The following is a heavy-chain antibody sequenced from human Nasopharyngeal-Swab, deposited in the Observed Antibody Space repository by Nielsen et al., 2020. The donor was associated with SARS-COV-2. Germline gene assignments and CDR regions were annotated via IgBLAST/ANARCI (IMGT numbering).Heavy chain of an antibody. D-gene: IGHD4-17*01. CDR2: IAHDASNE. CDR3: ARDAPAHYGAFY. V-gene: IGHV3-30*03. J-gene: IGHJ4*02. Sequence: GGSLRLSCVASGFTLNTFGMHWVRQAPGKGLEWVAFIAHDASNEYYGDSVKGRFSISRDSSKNTLYLQMDSLRGEDTAVYYCARDAPAHYGAFYWGRGTLVTVSS. CDR1: GFTLNTFG.